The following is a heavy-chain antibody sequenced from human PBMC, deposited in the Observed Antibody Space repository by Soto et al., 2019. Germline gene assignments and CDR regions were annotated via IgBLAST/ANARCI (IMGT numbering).Heavy chain of an antibody. CDR1: VYRFTSYD. J-gene: IGHJ4*02. CDR2: INVTNCNA. D-gene: IGHD2-15*01. Sequence: GAPVKVSRKASVYRFTSYDMHWVRQAPAPRLEWMGRINVTNCNAYYSQRFQGRATFNRDTFASTGYMELSSLLSGDTAVYYCVVRRSWWALHYWGQGTVVTVSS. V-gene: IGHV1-3*01. CDR3: VVRRSWWALHY.